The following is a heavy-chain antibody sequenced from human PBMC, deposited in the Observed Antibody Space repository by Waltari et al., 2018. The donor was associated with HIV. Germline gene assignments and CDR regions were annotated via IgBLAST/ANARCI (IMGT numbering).Heavy chain of an antibody. Sequence: GRGLEYVAGISSNGGTTSYANSVKGRFTISRDNSKNTLYLQMGSLRAEDTAVYYCARTNYYDYWGQGVLVTVSS. J-gene: IGHJ4*02. D-gene: IGHD2-8*01. V-gene: IGHV3-64*01. CDR3: ARTNYYDY. CDR2: ISSNGGTT.